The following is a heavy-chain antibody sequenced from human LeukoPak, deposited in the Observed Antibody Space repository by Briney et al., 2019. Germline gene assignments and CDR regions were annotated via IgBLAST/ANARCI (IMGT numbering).Heavy chain of an antibody. D-gene: IGHD3-3*01. CDR3: ARGPLTIFGVVTRALFDY. CDR2: INPNSGGT. V-gene: IGHV1-2*02. J-gene: IGHJ4*02. Sequence: ASVKVSCKASGYTFTGYYMHWVRQAPGQGLEWMGWINPNSGGTNYAQKFQGRVTMTRDTSISTAYMELSRLRSDDTAVYYCARGPLTIFGVVTRALFDYWGQGTLVTVSS. CDR1: GYTFTGYY.